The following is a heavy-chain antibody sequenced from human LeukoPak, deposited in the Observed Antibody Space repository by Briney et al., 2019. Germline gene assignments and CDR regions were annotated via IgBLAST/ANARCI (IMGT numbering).Heavy chain of an antibody. Sequence: SETLSLTCTVSGGSISSYYWSWIRQPPGKGLEWIGYIYYSGSTNYNPSLKSRVTISVDTSKNQFSLKLSSVTAADTAVYYCARERYYDSSGYYTSYFDYWGQGTLVTVSS. CDR3: ARERYYDSSGYYTSYFDY. J-gene: IGHJ4*02. D-gene: IGHD3-22*01. CDR2: IYYSGST. V-gene: IGHV4-59*01. CDR1: GGSISSYY.